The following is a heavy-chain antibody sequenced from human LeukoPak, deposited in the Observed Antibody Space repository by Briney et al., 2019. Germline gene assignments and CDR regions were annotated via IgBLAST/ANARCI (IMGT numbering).Heavy chain of an antibody. CDR2: FIPIFGSP. V-gene: IGHV1-69*05. CDR3: AGFFYDSSGDAFDI. J-gene: IGHJ3*02. D-gene: IGHD3-22*01. Sequence: SVKVSCKASVPTFTSYAINWVRQAPGQGLEWMGGFIPIFGSPTYAQNFQSRVTFTTDEFRYTAYMELINLKSDDTAVYYCAGFFYDSSGDAFDIWGQGTMVTVSS. CDR1: VPTFTSYA.